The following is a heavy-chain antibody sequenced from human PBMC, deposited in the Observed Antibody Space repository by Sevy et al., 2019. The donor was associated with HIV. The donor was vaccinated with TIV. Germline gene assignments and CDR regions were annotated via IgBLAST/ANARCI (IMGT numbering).Heavy chain of an antibody. V-gene: IGHV3-30*02. CDR3: VKDPLISLGADLFDY. D-gene: IGHD7-27*01. CDR2: IQYDGGSK. J-gene: IGHJ4*02. Sequence: GGSLRLSCATSGFTFNSHGMHWVRQAPGKGLEWVSFIQYDGGSKNYADSVKGRFTISRDNSKNTLYLQLSSLRTEDTALYYCVKDPLISLGADLFDYWGQGTLVTVSS. CDR1: GFTFNSHG.